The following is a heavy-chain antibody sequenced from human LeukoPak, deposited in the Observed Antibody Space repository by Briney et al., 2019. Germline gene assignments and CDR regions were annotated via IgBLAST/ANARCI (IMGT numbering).Heavy chain of an antibody. J-gene: IGHJ4*02. CDR3: AKDLFITNTAMGFDY. D-gene: IGHD5-18*01. Sequence: GGSLRLSCAASGFTFDDYTMHWVRHAPGKGLEWVSLISWDGGSTYYADSVKGRFTISRDNSKNSLYLQMNSLRTEDTALYYCAKDLFITNTAMGFDYWGQGTLVTVSS. V-gene: IGHV3-43*01. CDR1: GFTFDDYT. CDR2: ISWDGGST.